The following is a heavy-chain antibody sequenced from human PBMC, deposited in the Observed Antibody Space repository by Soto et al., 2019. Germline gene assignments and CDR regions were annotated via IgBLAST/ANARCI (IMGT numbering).Heavy chain of an antibody. CDR3: ARTRTHSWSGFDRGWFDP. V-gene: IGHV4-34*01. CDR2: INHSGST. Sequence: SETLSLTCAVYGGSFSGYYWSWIRQPPGKGLEWIGEINHSGSTNYNPSLKSRVTISVDTSKNQFSLKLSSVTAADTAVYYCARTRTHSWSGFDRGWFDPWGQGTLVTVS. D-gene: IGHD3-3*02. CDR1: GGSFSGYY. J-gene: IGHJ5*02.